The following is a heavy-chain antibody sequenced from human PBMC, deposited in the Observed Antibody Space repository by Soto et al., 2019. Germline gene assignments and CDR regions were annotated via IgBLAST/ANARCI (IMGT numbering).Heavy chain of an antibody. J-gene: IGHJ4*02. CDR1: GFTFSSYA. CDR3: ANSFYYYDSSGYYFEYFDY. CDR2: ISGSGGST. D-gene: IGHD3-22*01. V-gene: IGHV3-23*01. Sequence: GSLRLSCAASGFTFSSYAMHWVRQAPGKGLEWVSAISGSGGSTYYADSVKGRFTISRDNSKNTLYLQMNSLRAEDTAVYYCANSFYYYDSSGYYFEYFDYWGQGTLVTVSS.